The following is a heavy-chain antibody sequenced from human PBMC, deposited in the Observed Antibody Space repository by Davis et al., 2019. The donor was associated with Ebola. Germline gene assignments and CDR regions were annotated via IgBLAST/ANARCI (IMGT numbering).Heavy chain of an antibody. Sequence: GESLKISCAASGFTFSSYWMHWVRQAPGKGLEWVSSISSSSSYIYYADSVKGRFTISRDNAKNSLYLQMNSLRAEDTAVYYCVRAPLVGFDYWGQGTLVTVSS. V-gene: IGHV3-21*01. CDR3: VRAPLVGFDY. D-gene: IGHD6-6*01. CDR1: GFTFSSYW. J-gene: IGHJ4*02. CDR2: ISSSSSYI.